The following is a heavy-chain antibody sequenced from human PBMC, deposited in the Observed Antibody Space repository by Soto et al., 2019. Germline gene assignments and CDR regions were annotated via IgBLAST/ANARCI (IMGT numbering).Heavy chain of an antibody. CDR3: AHRPRGFSYYLDY. J-gene: IGHJ4*02. CDR1: GFSLTTRGVG. D-gene: IGHD3-10*01. CDR2: IYWDDDE. Sequence: QITLKESGPTLVKPTQTLTLTCTFSGFSLTTRGVGVGWILLPPGKAPEWLALIYWDDDEGYSPSLKSRLTITKDASKSQVVLKTTNMHPEDTATYYCAHRPRGFSYYLDYWGQETLVTVSS. V-gene: IGHV2-5*02.